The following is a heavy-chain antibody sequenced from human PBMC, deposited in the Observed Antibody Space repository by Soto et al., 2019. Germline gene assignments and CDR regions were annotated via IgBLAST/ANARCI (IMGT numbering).Heavy chain of an antibody. Sequence: QVQLVQSGGGVVQPGRSLRLSCAASGFNFNTYFMHWVRQAPGKGLEWVAMIFPNGRDKEYAACVKGRFTISRDNSNNRVYLQMDSLRPEVTAVYYCARDDEQGSNCDLAYGGQGALVTVSS. CDR1: GFNFNTYF. V-gene: IGHV3-30*13. D-gene: IGHD7-27*01. J-gene: IGHJ4*02. CDR3: ARDDEQGSNCDLAY. CDR2: IFPNGRDK.